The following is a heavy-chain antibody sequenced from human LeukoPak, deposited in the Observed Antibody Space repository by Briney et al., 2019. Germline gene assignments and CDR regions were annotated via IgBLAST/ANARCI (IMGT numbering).Heavy chain of an antibody. CDR3: ARAAVSGPTGWFDS. CDR2: ISSTSAYI. J-gene: IGHJ5*01. D-gene: IGHD5/OR15-5a*01. V-gene: IGHV3-21*01. Sequence: GGSLRLSCAASGFTVSSNYMSWVRQAPGKGLEWVSSISSTSAYIHYADSVKGRFTISRDNVDNVVYLEMNSLGAEDTATYYCARAAVSGPTGWFDSWGQGTLVIVSS. CDR1: GFTVSSNY.